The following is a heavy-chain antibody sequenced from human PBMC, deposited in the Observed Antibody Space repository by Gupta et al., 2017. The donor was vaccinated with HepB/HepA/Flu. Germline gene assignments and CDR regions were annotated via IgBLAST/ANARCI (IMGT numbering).Heavy chain of an antibody. Sequence: VRQAPGKGLEWVAVISYDGGNKYYADSVKGRFTISRDNSRNTLYLQMNSLRAEDTAVYFCAKDVSVTAADYYFDYWGHGTPVTVSS. CDR3: AKDVSVTAADYYFDY. V-gene: IGHV3-30*18. CDR2: ISYDGGNK. J-gene: IGHJ4*01. D-gene: IGHD6-25*01.